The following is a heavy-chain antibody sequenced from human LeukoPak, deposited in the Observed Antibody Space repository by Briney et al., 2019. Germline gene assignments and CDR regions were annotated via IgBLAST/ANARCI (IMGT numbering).Heavy chain of an antibody. D-gene: IGHD3-16*01. J-gene: IGHJ4*01. Sequence: GGSLRLSCAASGVSFSRTWVNWVRQAPGNELVWVSHINSDGSTTYADSVKGRFTMSRDNTKDMVYLQMNSLRAEDTAVYYCATDGAYGLTHWGQGTLVTVSS. CDR1: GVSFSRTW. V-gene: IGHV3-74*01. CDR2: INSDGST. CDR3: ATDGAYGLTH.